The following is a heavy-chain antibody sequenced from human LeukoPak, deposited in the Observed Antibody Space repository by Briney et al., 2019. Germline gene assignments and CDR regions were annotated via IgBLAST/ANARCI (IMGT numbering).Heavy chain of an antibody. CDR3: ARESKYCGGDCYSGVRYYYYYMDV. CDR1: GYTFTSYG. D-gene: IGHD2-21*02. J-gene: IGHJ6*03. Sequence: GASVKVSCKASGYTFTSYGISWVRQAPGQGLEWMGRIIPIFCTANYAQKFQGRVTITTDESTSRAYMEMSRLRSEDKAVYYCARESKYCGGDCYSGVRYYYYYMDVWGKGPTVTVSS. V-gene: IGHV1-69*05. CDR2: IIPIFCTA.